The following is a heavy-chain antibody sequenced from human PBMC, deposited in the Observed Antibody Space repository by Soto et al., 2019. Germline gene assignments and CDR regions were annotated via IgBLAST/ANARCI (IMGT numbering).Heavy chain of an antibody. J-gene: IGHJ6*03. CDR3: AICADIGGYYYYMDF. D-gene: IGHD2-15*01. Sequence: ASVKVSCKASGYTFTSYDINWVRQATGQGLEWMGWMNPNSGNTGYAQKFQGRVTMTRNTSISTAYMELSSLRSEDTAVYYCAICADIGGYYYYMDFCGKGTTVPVYS. CDR1: GYTFTSYD. CDR2: MNPNSGNT. V-gene: IGHV1-8*01.